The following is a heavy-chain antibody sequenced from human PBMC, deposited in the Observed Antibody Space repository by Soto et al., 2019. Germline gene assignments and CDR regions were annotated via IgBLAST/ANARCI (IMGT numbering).Heavy chain of an antibody. V-gene: IGHV4-59*01. D-gene: IGHD2-2*03. Sequence: SETLSLTCSVSGGSISSYYWSWIRQPPGKGLEWIGYIYYSGSTNYNPSLKSRVTISVDTSKNQSSLKLISVTTADTAVYFCAREGNLGRWIQPLDSWGQGTLVTVS. CDR3: AREGNLGRWIQPLDS. CDR1: GGSISSYY. J-gene: IGHJ4*02. CDR2: IYYSGST.